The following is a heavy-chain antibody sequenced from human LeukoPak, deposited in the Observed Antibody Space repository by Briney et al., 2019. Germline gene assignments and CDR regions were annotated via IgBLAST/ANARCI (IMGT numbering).Heavy chain of an antibody. D-gene: IGHD6-19*01. Sequence: PGGSLRLSCAASGFTFSSYSMNWVRQAPGKGLEWVSYISSSSSTIYYADSVKGRFTISRDNAKNSLYLQMNSLRAEDTAVYYCARDLASSGWFPNDYWGQGTLVTVSS. CDR3: ARDLASSGWFPNDY. CDR2: ISSSSSTI. V-gene: IGHV3-48*04. J-gene: IGHJ4*02. CDR1: GFTFSSYS.